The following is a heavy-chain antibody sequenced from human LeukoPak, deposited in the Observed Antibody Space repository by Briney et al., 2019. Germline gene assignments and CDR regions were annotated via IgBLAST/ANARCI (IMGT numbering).Heavy chain of an antibody. J-gene: IGHJ4*02. CDR2: IYSGGST. Sequence: GSLRLSCAASGFTVSSNYMSWVRQAPGKGLEWVSVIYSGGSTYYADSVKGRFTISGDNSKNTLYLQMNSLRAEDTAVYYCARSDSWYEAFDYWGQGTLVTVSS. CDR1: GFTVSSNY. V-gene: IGHV3-53*01. D-gene: IGHD6-13*01. CDR3: ARSDSWYEAFDY.